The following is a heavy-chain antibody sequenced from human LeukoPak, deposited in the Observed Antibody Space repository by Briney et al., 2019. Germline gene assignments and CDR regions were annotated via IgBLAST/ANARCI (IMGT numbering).Heavy chain of an antibody. CDR2: IGSSGSTI. CDR3: AREAGEIGY. D-gene: IGHD7-27*01. CDR1: GFTFSSYE. Sequence: PGRSLRLSCAASGFTFSSYEMNWVRQAPGKGLEWVSYIGSSGSTIYYADSVKGRFTISRDNAKNSLYLQMNSLRAEDTAVYYCAREAGEIGYWGQGTLVTVSS. J-gene: IGHJ4*02. V-gene: IGHV3-48*03.